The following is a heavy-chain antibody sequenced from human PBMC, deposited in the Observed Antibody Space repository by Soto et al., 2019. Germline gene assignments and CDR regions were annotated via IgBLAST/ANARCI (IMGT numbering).Heavy chain of an antibody. D-gene: IGHD2-15*01. J-gene: IGHJ5*02. V-gene: IGHV3-33*01. CDR2: IWYDGSNK. CDR1: GFTFSSNG. CDR3: ARDRETEGWLLWS. Sequence: QVQLVESGGGVVQPGRSLRLSCAASGFTFSSNGMHWVRQAPGKGLEWVAVIWYDGSNKYYADSVKGRFTISRDNSKNTLYLQMNSLRAEDTAVYYCARDRETEGWLLWSWGQGTLVTVSS.